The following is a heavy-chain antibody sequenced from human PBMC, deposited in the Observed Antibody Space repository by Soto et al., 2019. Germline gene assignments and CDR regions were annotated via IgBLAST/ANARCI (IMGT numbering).Heavy chain of an antibody. CDR1: GYTFINYY. CDR3: GREKASTTLLAHDYDAMDV. Sequence: ASVKVSCKSSGYTFINYYVHWVRQAPGQGLQCMGMINPSGGRTTYPQKFQGRVTITRYTSTSTVYVELSSLRSDDTAVFYGGREKASTTLLAHDYDAMDVWGQGXTVTVYS. CDR2: INPSGGRT. J-gene: IGHJ6*02. V-gene: IGHV1-46*01. D-gene: IGHD1-1*01.